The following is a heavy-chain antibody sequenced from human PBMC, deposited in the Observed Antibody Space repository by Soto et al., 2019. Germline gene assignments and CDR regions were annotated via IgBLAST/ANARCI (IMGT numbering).Heavy chain of an antibody. CDR2: ISDSGGST. V-gene: IGHV3-23*01. CDR3: AKVWSRNYFDS. J-gene: IGHJ4*02. Sequence: EVQLLESGGALVQPGGSLRLSCAASGFTFSSYPMSWVRQVPGKGLEWVSTISDSGGSTYYADSVKGRFTISRDNSKNTLYLQMNSLRAEDTAIYFCAKVWSRNYFDSWGRGMLATVSS. D-gene: IGHD1-26*01. CDR1: GFTFSSYP.